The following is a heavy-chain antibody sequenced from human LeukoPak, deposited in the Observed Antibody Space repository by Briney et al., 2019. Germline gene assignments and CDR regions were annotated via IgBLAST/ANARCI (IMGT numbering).Heavy chain of an antibody. CDR1: GFTFSSYW. CDR3: AKTTWPAYFDY. J-gene: IGHJ4*02. V-gene: IGHV3-74*01. D-gene: IGHD4-17*01. CDR2: INSDGSST. Sequence: GGSLRLSCAASGFTFSSYWMHWVRQAPGKGLVWVTRINSDGSSTSYADSVKGRFTISRDNAKNTLYLQMNSLRAEDTAVYYCAKTTWPAYFDYWGQGTLVTVSS.